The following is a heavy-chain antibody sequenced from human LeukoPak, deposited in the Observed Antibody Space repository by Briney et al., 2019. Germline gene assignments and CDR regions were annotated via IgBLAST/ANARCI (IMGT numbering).Heavy chain of an antibody. CDR2: IYPGDSDT. V-gene: IGHV5-51*01. CDR3: ARQIYGGKSGNLQDY. J-gene: IGHJ4*02. D-gene: IGHD4-23*01. CDR1: GYSFTSYW. Sequence: GESLKISCKGSGYSFTSYWIGWVRQLPGKGLEWMEIIYPGDSDTRYSPSFEGQVTISADKSIITAYLQWSSLKASDTAMYYCARQIYGGKSGNLQDYWGQGSLVTVSS.